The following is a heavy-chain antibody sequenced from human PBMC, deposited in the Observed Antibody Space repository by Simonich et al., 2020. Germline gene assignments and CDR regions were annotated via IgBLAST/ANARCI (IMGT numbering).Heavy chain of an antibody. CDR1: GGPISSYY. V-gene: IGHV4-59*08. Sequence: QVQLQESGPGLVKPSETLSLTSTVSGGPISSYYGSWIRQPPGKGLGWIGYIYYSGRTNYNPSLNSRVTISVDTSKNQFSLKLSSVTAADTAVYYCARLPDYWGQGTLVTVSS. J-gene: IGHJ4*02. CDR2: IYYSGRT. CDR3: ARLPDY.